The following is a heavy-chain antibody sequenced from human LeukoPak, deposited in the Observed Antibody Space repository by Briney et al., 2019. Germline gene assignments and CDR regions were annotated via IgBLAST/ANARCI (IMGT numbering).Heavy chain of an antibody. J-gene: IGHJ4*02. Sequence: SETLSLTCTVSGGSMRTTTYYWGWIRQPPGKGLEWIGSIYYNGGTYYNPSLKSRVTISLDTSNNQFSVKLNSVTAADTAVYYCARESGIPPGQYYFDYWGQGTLVTVSS. D-gene: IGHD3-10*01. CDR1: GGSMRTTTYY. CDR3: ARESGIPPGQYYFDY. CDR2: IYYNGGT. V-gene: IGHV4-39*07.